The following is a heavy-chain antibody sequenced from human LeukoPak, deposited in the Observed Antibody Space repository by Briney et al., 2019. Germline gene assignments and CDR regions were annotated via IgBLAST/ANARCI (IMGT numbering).Heavy chain of an antibody. V-gene: IGHV4-4*08. CDR1: GASINNYY. J-gene: IGHJ4*02. Sequence: SETLSLTCTVSGASINNYYWNWIRQPPGEGLEWIGYVYASGSTNFNPALKSRVSISLDTSKNQSSLKLSSVTAADTAVYYCAREAAAGKTDYWGQGTLVTVSS. CDR3: AREAAAGKTDY. D-gene: IGHD6-13*01. CDR2: VYASGST.